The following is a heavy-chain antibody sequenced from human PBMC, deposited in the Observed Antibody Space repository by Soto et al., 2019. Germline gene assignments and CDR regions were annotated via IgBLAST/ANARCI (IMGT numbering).Heavy chain of an antibody. CDR3: ARAQRMEWLYLFDY. CDR1: GFSFSNYG. CDR2: VSGSSTYI. Sequence: GGSLRLSCAASGFSFSNYGMNWVRQAPGKGLEWVSSVSGSSTYIHYADSVKGRFTISRDNARNSLYLQMNSLRAEDTAVYYCARAQRMEWLYLFDYWGQGTLVTVSS. D-gene: IGHD3-3*01. J-gene: IGHJ4*02. V-gene: IGHV3-21*01.